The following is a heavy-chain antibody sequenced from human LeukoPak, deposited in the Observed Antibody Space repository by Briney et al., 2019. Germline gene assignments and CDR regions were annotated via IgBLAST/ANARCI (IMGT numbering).Heavy chain of an antibody. CDR3: AMDPNGDYLGAFDF. CDR1: GFTFSSYW. D-gene: IGHD4-17*01. Sequence: GGPLRLSCAASGFTFSSYWMIWVRQAPGKGLEWVANIKEDGSEEYYVDSVKGRFTVSRDNSKNTLYLEMTNLRAEDAAVYFCAMDPNGDYLGAFDFWGQGTLVTDSS. CDR2: IKEDGSEE. J-gene: IGHJ3*01. V-gene: IGHV3-7*03.